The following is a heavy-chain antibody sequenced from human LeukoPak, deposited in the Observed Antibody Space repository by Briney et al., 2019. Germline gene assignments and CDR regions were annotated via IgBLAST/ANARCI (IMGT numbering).Heavy chain of an antibody. V-gene: IGHV4-34*01. D-gene: IGHD2-21*02. CDR2: INHSGST. CDR3: ARTRQEYCGGDCYSLFDY. J-gene: IGHJ4*02. CDR1: GGSFSGYY. Sequence: PSETLSLTCAVYGGSFSGYYWSWIRQPPGKGLEWIGEINHSGSTNHNPSLKRRVTISVDTSKNQFSLKRSSVTAADTAVYYCARTRQEYCGGDCYSLFDYWGQGTLVTVSS.